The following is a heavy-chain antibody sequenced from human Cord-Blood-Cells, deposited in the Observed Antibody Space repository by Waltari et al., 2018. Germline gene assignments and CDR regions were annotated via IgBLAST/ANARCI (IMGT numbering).Heavy chain of an antibody. CDR1: GGSISSYY. J-gene: IGHJ4*02. V-gene: IGHV4-59*08. D-gene: IGHD3-10*01. CDR3: ARHADYYGSGSYYPYYFDY. Sequence: QVQLQESGPGLVKPSETLSLTCTVSGGSISSYYWSWIRQPPGTGLEWIGYIYYSGSTNYNPSLKSRVTISVDTSKNQFSLKLSSVTTTDTAVYYCARHADYYGSGSYYPYYFDYWGQGTLVTVSS. CDR2: IYYSGST.